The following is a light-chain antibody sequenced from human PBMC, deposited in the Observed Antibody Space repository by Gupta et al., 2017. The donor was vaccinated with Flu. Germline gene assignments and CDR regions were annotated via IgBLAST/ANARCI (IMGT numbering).Light chain of an antibody. Sequence: PSSLSASVGDRVTITCLVSQGISNYLAWYQQKPGKAPKLLIYAVSTVQSGVPSRFRGSGSGTDFTLTISRLQPEDVATYYCQKDNSAPCTFGQGTKVEIK. CDR1: QGISNY. V-gene: IGKV1-27*01. CDR3: QKDNSAPCT. J-gene: IGKJ1*01. CDR2: AVS.